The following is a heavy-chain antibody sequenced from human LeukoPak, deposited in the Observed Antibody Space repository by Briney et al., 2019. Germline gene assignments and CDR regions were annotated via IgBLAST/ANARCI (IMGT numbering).Heavy chain of an antibody. CDR1: GFTFSSYW. CDR2: VNSDGSST. CDR3: ARWPTTDAGYSYGYPFDY. D-gene: IGHD5-18*01. J-gene: IGHJ4*02. Sequence: GGSLRLSCAASGFTFSSYWMHWVRQAPGKGLVWVSRVNSDGSSTSYADAVKGRFTISRDNAKNTLYLQMNTLRVEDTAVYYCARWPTTDAGYSYGYPFDYWGQGTLVTVSS. V-gene: IGHV3-74*01.